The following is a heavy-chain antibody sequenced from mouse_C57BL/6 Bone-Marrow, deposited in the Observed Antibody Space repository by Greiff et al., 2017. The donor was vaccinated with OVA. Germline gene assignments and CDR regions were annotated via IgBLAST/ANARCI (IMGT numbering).Heavy chain of an antibody. J-gene: IGHJ2*01. Sequence: QVQLQQSGAELMKPGASVKLSCKATGYTFTGYWIEWVKQRPGHGLEWIGEILPGSGSTNYNEKFKGKATFTADTSSNTAYMQRSNLTTEDSAISYCARNDGYWDIDYWGQGTTLTVAS. CDR1: GYTFTGYW. V-gene: IGHV1-9*01. D-gene: IGHD2-3*01. CDR2: ILPGSGST. CDR3: ARNDGYWDIDY.